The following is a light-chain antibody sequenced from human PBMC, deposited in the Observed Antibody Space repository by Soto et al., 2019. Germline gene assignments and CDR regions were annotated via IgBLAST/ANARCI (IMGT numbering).Light chain of an antibody. V-gene: IGLV2-14*01. Sequence: QSVLTQPASVSGSPGQSITISCTGTSSDVGGYNYVSWYQQHSGKAPKLMIYDVSNRPSGVSNRFSGSKSGNTASLTISGLQAEDEADYYCGSYASSSTLYVFGNGTKVTV. CDR1: SSDVGGYNY. CDR2: DVS. CDR3: GSYASSSTLYV. J-gene: IGLJ1*01.